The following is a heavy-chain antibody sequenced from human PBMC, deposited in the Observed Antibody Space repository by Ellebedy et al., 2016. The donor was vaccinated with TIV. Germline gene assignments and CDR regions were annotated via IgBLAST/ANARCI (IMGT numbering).Heavy chain of an antibody. Sequence: GESLKISCAASGFTFSKFAITWVRQAPGKGLEWVSGIVGSGAQKYADSVKGRFTIPRDNSKSTVDLQMNSLRVEDTAVYFCAKDRTPGDGYWVFDDWGQGTLVTVSS. J-gene: IGHJ4*02. CDR3: AKDRTPGDGYWVFDD. CDR2: IVGSGA. CDR1: GFTFSKFA. V-gene: IGHV3-23*01. D-gene: IGHD5-18*01.